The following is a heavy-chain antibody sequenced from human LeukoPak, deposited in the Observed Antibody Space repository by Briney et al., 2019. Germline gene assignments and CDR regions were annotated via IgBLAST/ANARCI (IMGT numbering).Heavy chain of an antibody. V-gene: IGHV3-7*04. J-gene: IGHJ4*02. Sequence: GGSLKLSCAASGLTFSRYWMSWVRQAPGKGLEWVAHINQDGSEKYYVDSVKGRFTISRDNAKNSLYLQMDSLRAEDTAVFYCARDDGFRTVDYWGQGTLVTVSS. CDR3: ARDDGFRTVDY. D-gene: IGHD1-14*01. CDR2: INQDGSEK. CDR1: GLTFSRYW.